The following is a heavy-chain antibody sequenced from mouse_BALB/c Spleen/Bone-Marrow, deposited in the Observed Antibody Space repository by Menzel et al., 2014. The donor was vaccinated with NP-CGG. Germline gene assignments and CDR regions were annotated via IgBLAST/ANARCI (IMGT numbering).Heavy chain of an antibody. Sequence: EVKLEESGGGLVQPGGSLKLSCVASGFDFSRYWMSWVRQAPGKGLEWIGEINPDSSTINYTPSLKDKFIISRDNAKNTLYLQMSKVRSEDTAVYYGGLLGDYGYHDVWGAGTTVTISS. D-gene: IGHD2-13*01. V-gene: IGHV4-1*02. CDR2: INPDSSTI. J-gene: IGHJ1*01. CDR3: GLLGDYGYHDV. CDR1: GFDFSRYW.